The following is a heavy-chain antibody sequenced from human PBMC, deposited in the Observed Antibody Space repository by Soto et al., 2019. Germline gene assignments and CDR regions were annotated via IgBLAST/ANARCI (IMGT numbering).Heavy chain of an antibody. J-gene: IGHJ2*01. V-gene: IGHV2-26*01. CDR3: ARIPEHVVVVYSINCYFDL. CDR1: GFSLSNARMG. CDR2: IFSIDEK. D-gene: IGHD2-21*01. Sequence: QVTLKESGPVLVKPTETLTLTCTVSGFSLSNARMGVSWIRQPPGKALEWLEHIFSIDEKAYSKTLKSRLTISRDTSKSTVVLTMTNMGPVDTATYYCARIPEHVVVVYSINCYFDLWGRGTLVTVSS.